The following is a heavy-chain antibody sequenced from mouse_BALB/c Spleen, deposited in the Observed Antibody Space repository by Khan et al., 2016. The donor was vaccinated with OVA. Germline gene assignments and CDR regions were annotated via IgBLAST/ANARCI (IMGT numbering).Heavy chain of an antibody. CDR2: INSRGSYT. V-gene: IGHV5-9*02. Sequence: EVELVESGGGSVKPGGSLKLPCAASGFAFSSYDMSWVRQTPEKRLEWVAIINSRGSYTYYADSVKGRFTISRDNARNTLYLQMSRLRSEDTALYYCTRHGGFNPYYSMDYWGQGTSVTVSS. J-gene: IGHJ4*01. CDR3: TRHGGFNPYYSMDY. CDR1: GFAFSSYD.